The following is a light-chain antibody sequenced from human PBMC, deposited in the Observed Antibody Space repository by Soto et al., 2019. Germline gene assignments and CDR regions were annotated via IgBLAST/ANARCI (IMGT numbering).Light chain of an antibody. CDR2: DTS. CDR1: QSVSSY. Sequence: EIVLTQSPATLSLSPGERATLSCRASQSVSSYLAWYQQKPGQAPRLLIYDTSTRATVIPARFSGSGSGTEFTLTISSLQSEYFAVYYCQQYSNWPPITFGQGTRLEIK. CDR3: QQYSNWPPIT. J-gene: IGKJ5*01. V-gene: IGKV3-15*01.